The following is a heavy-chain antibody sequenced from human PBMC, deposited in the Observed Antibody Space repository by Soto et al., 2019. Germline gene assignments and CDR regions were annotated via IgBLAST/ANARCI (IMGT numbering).Heavy chain of an antibody. D-gene: IGHD3-22*01. Sequence: PSETLSLTCTVSGGSISSGVYYWSWIRKHPGKGLEWIGYIYYSGSTYYNPSLKSRVTISVDTSKNQFSLKLSSVTAADTAVYYCVREGGHMIATKAFDYWGQGTLVTVSS. J-gene: IGHJ4*02. CDR1: GGSISSGVYY. CDR3: VREGGHMIATKAFDY. V-gene: IGHV4-31*03. CDR2: IYYSGST.